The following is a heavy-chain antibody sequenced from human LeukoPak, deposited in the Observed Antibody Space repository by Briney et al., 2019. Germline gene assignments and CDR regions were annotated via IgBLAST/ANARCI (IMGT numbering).Heavy chain of an antibody. Sequence: SETLSLTGAVSGYSISSGYYWGWIRQPPGKGLEWIGSIYHSGSTYYNPSLKSRVTISVDTSKNQFSLKLSSVTAADTAVYCCARIRGYSYGDAFDIWGQGTMVTVSS. CDR3: ARIRGYSYGDAFDI. CDR2: IYHSGST. V-gene: IGHV4-38-2*01. D-gene: IGHD5-18*01. J-gene: IGHJ3*02. CDR1: GYSISSGYY.